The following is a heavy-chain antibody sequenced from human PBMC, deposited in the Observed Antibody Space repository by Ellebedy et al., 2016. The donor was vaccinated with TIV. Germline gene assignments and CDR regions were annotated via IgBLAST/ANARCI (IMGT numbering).Heavy chain of an antibody. Sequence: MPSETLSLTCTVSGGSVSNGGDYWSWIRQPPGKGLEWIGYVYYIRSTNYNPSLESRVSISVDTSKNQFSLRLNSVTAADTAVYFCARGIRNYDSSGYYYTFWGLGTLVTVSS. CDR1: GGSVSNGGDY. CDR3: ARGIRNYDSSGYYYTF. CDR2: VYYIRST. V-gene: IGHV4-61*08. J-gene: IGHJ4*02. D-gene: IGHD3-22*01.